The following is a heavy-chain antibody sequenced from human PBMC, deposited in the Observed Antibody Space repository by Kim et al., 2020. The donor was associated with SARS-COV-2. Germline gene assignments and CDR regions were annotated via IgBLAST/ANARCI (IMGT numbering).Heavy chain of an antibody. J-gene: IGHJ5*02. CDR2: IKSKTDGGTT. V-gene: IGHV3-15*01. CDR3: TTPHGDWNYDPWSSNWFDP. CDR1: GFTFSNAW. Sequence: GGSLRLSCAASGFTFSNAWMSWVRQAPGKGLEWVGRIKSKTDGGTTDYAAPVKGRFTISRDDSKNTLYLQMNSLKTEDTAVYYCTTPHGDWNYDPWSSNWFDPWGQGTLVTVSS. D-gene: IGHD1-7*01.